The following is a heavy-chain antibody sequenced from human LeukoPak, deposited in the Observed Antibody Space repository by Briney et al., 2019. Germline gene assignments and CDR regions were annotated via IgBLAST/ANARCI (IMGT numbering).Heavy chain of an antibody. CDR2: NYYSGST. CDR1: GGSISSSSYY. D-gene: IGHD1-26*01. V-gene: IGHV4-39*07. CDR3: ARSSHSGSYYGY. Sequence: SETLSLTCTVSGGSISSSSYYWGWIRQPPGKGLEWIGSNYYSGSTYYNPSLKSRVTISVDTSKNQFSLKLSSVTAADTAVYYCARSSHSGSYYGYWGQGTLVTVSS. J-gene: IGHJ4*02.